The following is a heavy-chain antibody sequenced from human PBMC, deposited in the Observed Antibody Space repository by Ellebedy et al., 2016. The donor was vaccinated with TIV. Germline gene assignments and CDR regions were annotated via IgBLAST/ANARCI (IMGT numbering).Heavy chain of an antibody. V-gene: IGHV4-34*01. Sequence: SETLSLTCAVYGGFFSGHYWSWIRQPPGKGLEWIGEINHSGSTNYNPSLKSRVTISVDTSKNQFSLKLSSVTAADTAVYYCARIRGVVDIVATFSNGGHNWFDPWGQGTLVTVSS. J-gene: IGHJ5*02. D-gene: IGHD5-12*01. CDR1: GGFFSGHY. CDR3: ARIRGVVDIVATFSNGGHNWFDP. CDR2: INHSGST.